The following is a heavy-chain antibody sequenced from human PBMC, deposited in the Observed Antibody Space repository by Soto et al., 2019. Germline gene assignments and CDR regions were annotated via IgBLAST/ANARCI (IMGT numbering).Heavy chain of an antibody. CDR2: ISWNSGSI. J-gene: IGHJ1*01. D-gene: IGHD4-17*01. CDR1: GFTFDDYA. CDR3: AKDIGTTVTHFQH. Sequence: GGSLRLSCAASGFTFDDYAMHWVRQAPGKGLEWVSGISWNSGSIGYADSVKGRFTISRDNAKNSLYLQMNSLRAEDTALYYCAKDIGTTVTHFQHWGQGTLVTVSS. V-gene: IGHV3-9*01.